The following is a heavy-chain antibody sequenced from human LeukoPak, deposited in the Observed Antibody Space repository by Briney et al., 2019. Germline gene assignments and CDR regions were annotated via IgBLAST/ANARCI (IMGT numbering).Heavy chain of an antibody. D-gene: IGHD2-15*01. J-gene: IGHJ3*02. CDR2: ISAYNGNT. CDR3: ARARALIWVVFFDAFDI. V-gene: IGHV1-18*01. CDR1: GYTFTSYG. Sequence: ASVKVSCKASGYTFTSYGISWVRQAPGQGLEWMGWISAYNGNTNYAQKLQGRVTMTTDTSTSTAYMELRSLRSDDTAVYYCARARALIWVVFFDAFDIWGQGTMVTVSS.